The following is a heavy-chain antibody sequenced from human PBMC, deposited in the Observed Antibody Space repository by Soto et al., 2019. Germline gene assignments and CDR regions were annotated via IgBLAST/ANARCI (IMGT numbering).Heavy chain of an antibody. Sequence: QVQLVQSGAEVKKPGSSVKVSCKTSGGTFRTSAISWVRQAPGQGLVWMGGIMPVFSTPDYAQKFQGRVTITADESTGTAYLELSSLRSEDTAVYYCARDKDRQQLGGNYYYIMDVWGQGTTVTVSS. J-gene: IGHJ6*01. V-gene: IGHV1-69*12. CDR1: GGTFRTSA. CDR2: IMPVFSTP. CDR3: ARDKDRQQLGGNYYYIMDV. D-gene: IGHD3-3*02.